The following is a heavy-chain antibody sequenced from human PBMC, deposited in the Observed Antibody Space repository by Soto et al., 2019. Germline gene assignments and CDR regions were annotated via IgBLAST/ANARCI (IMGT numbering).Heavy chain of an antibody. Sequence: XGSLRLSFSASGFTFSNAWMSWVRQAPGKGLDWVGRIKSKTDGGTTDYAAPVKGRFTISRDDAKNTLYLQMNSLKTEDTAVYYCTTAYIAVAWRADWFYAFDIWGQGAMVTVSS. CDR1: GFTFSNAW. V-gene: IGHV3-15*01. J-gene: IGHJ3*02. CDR3: TTAYIAVAWRADWFYAFDI. CDR2: IKSKTDGGTT. D-gene: IGHD6-19*01.